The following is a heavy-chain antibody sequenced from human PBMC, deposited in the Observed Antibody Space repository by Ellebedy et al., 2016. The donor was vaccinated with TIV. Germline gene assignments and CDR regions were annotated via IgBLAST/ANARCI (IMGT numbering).Heavy chain of an antibody. CDR3: ASHMVRESTWFDP. Sequence: MPSETLSLTCSVSGGSVTTTTYRWSWIRRPPGKGLEWLGTIYHTGHIYDNPSLGSRVTISVDTSKNQFSLKLSSVTAADTAVYYCASHMVRESTWFDPWGQGTLVTVSS. CDR1: GGSVTTTTYR. D-gene: IGHD3-10*01. V-gene: IGHV4-39*01. CDR2: IYHTGHI. J-gene: IGHJ5*02.